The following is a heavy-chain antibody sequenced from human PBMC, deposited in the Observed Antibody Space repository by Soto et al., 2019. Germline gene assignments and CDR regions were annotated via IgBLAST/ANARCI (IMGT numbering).Heavy chain of an antibody. CDR1: GGSISRYY. D-gene: IGHD2-15*01. Sequence: QVQLQESGPGLVKPSETLSLTCSVSGGSISRYYWSWIRQPQGQGLVWIGYIYYIGSTNYNPSLKSRVNKSGNTSKNQPSLKLSSVTAADTAVNYCARDSGGNAPVTWDDWCHGTLVTFSS. CDR2: IYYIGST. CDR3: ARDSGGNAPVTWDD. J-gene: IGHJ4*01. V-gene: IGHV4-59*01.